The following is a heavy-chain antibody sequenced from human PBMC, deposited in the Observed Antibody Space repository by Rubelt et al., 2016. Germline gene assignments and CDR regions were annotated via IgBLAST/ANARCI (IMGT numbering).Heavy chain of an antibody. Sequence: VQLLESGGGVVQPGRSLRLSCAASGFTFSSYAMHWVRQAPGKVLEWVAVISYDGGNKYYADSVKGRFTISRDNSKNTLYLQMNSLRTEDTAVYYCARDLRGGDWSVDYWGQGTLVTVSS. CDR1: GFTFSSYA. CDR3: ARDLRGGDWSVDY. J-gene: IGHJ4*02. V-gene: IGHV3-30*04. CDR2: ISYDGGNK. D-gene: IGHD2-21*02.